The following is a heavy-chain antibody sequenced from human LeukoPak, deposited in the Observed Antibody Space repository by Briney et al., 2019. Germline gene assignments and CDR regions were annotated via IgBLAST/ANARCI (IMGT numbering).Heavy chain of an antibody. D-gene: IGHD2-15*01. Sequence: ASVKVSCKASGYTFTSYGISWVRQAPGQGLEWMGWISAYNGNTNYAQKLQGRVTMTTDTSTSTAYMELRSLRSDDTPVYYCARDPPRIVVVVAATNYYGMDVWGQGTTVTVSS. CDR1: GYTFTSYG. CDR3: ARDPPRIVVVVAATNYYGMDV. J-gene: IGHJ6*02. V-gene: IGHV1-18*01. CDR2: ISAYNGNT.